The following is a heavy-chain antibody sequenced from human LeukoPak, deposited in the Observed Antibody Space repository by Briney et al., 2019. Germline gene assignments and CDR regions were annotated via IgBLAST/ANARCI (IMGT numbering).Heavy chain of an antibody. CDR1: GFSLSTSGMC. J-gene: IGHJ3*02. Sequence: SGPALVKPTQTLTLTCTFSGFSLSTSGMCVSWIRQPPGKALEWLARIDWDDDKYYSTSLKTRLTISKDTSKNQVVLTMTNMDPLDTPTYYWARIRRTTVVPAGVFDIGGKGKMVP. V-gene: IGHV2-70*11. CDR2: IDWDDDK. D-gene: IGHD4-23*01. CDR3: ARIRRTTVVPAGVFDI.